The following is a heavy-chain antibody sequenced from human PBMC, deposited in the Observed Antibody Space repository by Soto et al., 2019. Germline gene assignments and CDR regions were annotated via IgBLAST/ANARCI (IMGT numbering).Heavy chain of an antibody. V-gene: IGHV4-30-2*05. D-gene: IGHD3-16*01. CDR1: GGSISSGGSS. CDR3: ARDRVMLTFGGASEEWGIDS. Sequence: SESLSLTCAVSGGSISSGGSSWSWIRQPPGKGLEWIGYIYHSGSTYYNPSLKSRVTISVDTSKNQFSLKLSSVTAADTAVYYCARDRVMLTFGGASEEWGIDSWGQGTLVTVSS. CDR2: IYHSGST. J-gene: IGHJ4*02.